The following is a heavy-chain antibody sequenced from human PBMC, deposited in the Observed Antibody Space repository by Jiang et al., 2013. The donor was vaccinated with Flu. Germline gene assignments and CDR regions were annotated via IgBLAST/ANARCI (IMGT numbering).Heavy chain of an antibody. CDR2: IYYSGST. Sequence: PGLVKPSGTLSLTCAVSGGSISSSNWWSWIRQPPGKGLEWIGSIYYSGSTNYNPSLKSRVTISVDTSKNQFSLKLSSVTAADTAVYYCARGWRITRAFDIWGQGTMVTVSS. V-gene: IGHV4-4*02. D-gene: IGHD2-8*02. CDR1: GGSISSSNW. CDR3: ARGWRITRAFDI. J-gene: IGHJ3*02.